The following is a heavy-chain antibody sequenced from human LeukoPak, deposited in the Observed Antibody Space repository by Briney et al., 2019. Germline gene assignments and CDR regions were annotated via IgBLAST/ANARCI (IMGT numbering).Heavy chain of an antibody. CDR2: IYYSGST. CDR1: GGSISSSSYY. CDR3: ARDYYDSSGYYYGAD. Sequence: SETLSLTCTVSGGSISSSSYYWGWIRQPPGKGLEWIGSIYYSGSTYYNPSLKSRVTISVDKSKNQFSLKLSSVTAADTAVYYCARDYYDSSGYYYGADWGQGTLVTVSS. V-gene: IGHV4-39*07. J-gene: IGHJ4*02. D-gene: IGHD3-22*01.